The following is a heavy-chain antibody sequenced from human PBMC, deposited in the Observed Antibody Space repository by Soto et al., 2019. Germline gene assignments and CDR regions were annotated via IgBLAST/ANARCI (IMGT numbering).Heavy chain of an antibody. V-gene: IGHV1-69*01. CDR1: GGTFSSYA. CDR3: ARYEGIAAAGTNWFDP. D-gene: IGHD6-13*01. J-gene: IGHJ5*02. Sequence: QVQLVQSGADVKKPGSSVKVSCKASGGTFSSYAISWVRQAPGQGLEWMGGIIPIFGTANYAQKFQGRVTITADESTSTAYMELSSLRSEDTAVYYCARYEGIAAAGTNWFDPWGQGTLVTVSS. CDR2: IIPIFGTA.